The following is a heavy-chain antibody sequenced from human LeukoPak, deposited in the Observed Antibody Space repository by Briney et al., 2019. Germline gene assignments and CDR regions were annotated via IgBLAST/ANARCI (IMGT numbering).Heavy chain of an antibody. CDR3: ARLPLYGSGSYGMDV. V-gene: IGHV4-59*01. CDR2: VYYTGKT. CDR1: GGSINNYY. J-gene: IGHJ6*02. D-gene: IGHD3-10*01. Sequence: PSETLSLTCTVSGGSINNYYWSWIRQPPGKGLEWIGYVYYTGKTNYNPPLKSRVTISVDTSKNQFYLKLTSVTAADTAVYYCARLPLYGSGSYGMDVWGQGTTVSVSS.